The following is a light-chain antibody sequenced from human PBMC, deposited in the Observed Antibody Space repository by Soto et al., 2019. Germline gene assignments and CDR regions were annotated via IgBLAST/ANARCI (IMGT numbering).Light chain of an antibody. Sequence: QSALTQPASVSGSPGQSITFSCTGTSSDIGAYNYVSWYQQHPGKAPKLMIYEVTNRPSGVSDRFSGSKSGNTASLTISGLQAQDEADYYCSSLTTANSHVFXTGTKLTVL. V-gene: IGLV2-14*01. CDR3: SSLTTANSHV. CDR1: SSDIGAYNY. CDR2: EVT. J-gene: IGLJ1*01.